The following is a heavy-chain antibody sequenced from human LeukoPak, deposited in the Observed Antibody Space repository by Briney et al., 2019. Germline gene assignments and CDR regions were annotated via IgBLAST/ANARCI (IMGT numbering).Heavy chain of an antibody. CDR2: IYYSGST. Sequence: SQTLSLTCTVSGGSISSGGYYWSWIRQHPGKGLEWIGYIYYSGSTNYNPSLKSRVTISVDTSKNQFSLKLSSVTAADTAVYYCARGRRTGPPDYWGQGTLVTVSS. V-gene: IGHV4-31*03. J-gene: IGHJ4*02. CDR3: ARGRRTGPPDY. CDR1: GGSISSGGYY.